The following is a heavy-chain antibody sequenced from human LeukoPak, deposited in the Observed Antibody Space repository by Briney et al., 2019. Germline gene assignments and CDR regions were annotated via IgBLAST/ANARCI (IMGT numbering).Heavy chain of an antibody. CDR1: GFTFSTYA. D-gene: IGHD5-18*01. Sequence: GGSLRLSCAASGFTFSTYAMSWVRQAPGKGLGWVSVISGSGGNTFYADSVKGRFTSSRDNSKNTLYLQMNSLRAEDTAVYYCAKEKSSIQLWSYYGMDVWGQGTTVTVSS. V-gene: IGHV3-23*01. J-gene: IGHJ6*02. CDR2: ISGSGGNT. CDR3: AKEKSSIQLWSYYGMDV.